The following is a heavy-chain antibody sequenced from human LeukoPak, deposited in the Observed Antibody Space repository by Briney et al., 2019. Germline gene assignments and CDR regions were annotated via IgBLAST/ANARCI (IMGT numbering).Heavy chain of an antibody. D-gene: IGHD5-18*01. CDR1: GYTFTSYH. V-gene: IGHV1-46*01. Sequence: GASVKVSCKASGYTFTSYHMHWVRQAPGQGLEWMGIINPSGGTTNYAQKFRGRVTMTRDMSTSTAYMELSSLRSEDTAVYYCARGLGRTAMVTRGGVRFDYWGQGTLVTVSS. CDR3: ARGLGRTAMVTRGGVRFDY. CDR2: INPSGGTT. J-gene: IGHJ4*02.